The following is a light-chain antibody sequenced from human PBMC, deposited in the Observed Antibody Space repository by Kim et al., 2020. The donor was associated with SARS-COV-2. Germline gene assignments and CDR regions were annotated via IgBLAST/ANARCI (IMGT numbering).Light chain of an antibody. CDR2: GKN. CDR1: SLRSYY. V-gene: IGLV3-19*01. CDR3: NSRDSSGNHYV. J-gene: IGLJ1*01. Sequence: LGQPCRITCQGDSLRSYYASWYQQKPGQAPVLVIYGKNNRPSGIPDRFSGSSSGNTASLTITGAQAEDEADYYCNSRDSSGNHYVFGTGTKVTVL.